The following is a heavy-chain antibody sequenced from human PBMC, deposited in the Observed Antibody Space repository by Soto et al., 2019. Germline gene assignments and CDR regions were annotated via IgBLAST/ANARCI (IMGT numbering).Heavy chain of an antibody. Sequence: QVQLVESGGGVVQPGRSLRLSCAASGFTFSSYAMHWVRQAPGKGLEWVAVISYDGSNKYYADSVKGRFTISRDNSKNTLYLQMNSLRAEDTAVYYCARGRDGDYGKFDYWGQGTLVTVSS. CDR1: GFTFSSYA. D-gene: IGHD4-17*01. CDR2: ISYDGSNK. J-gene: IGHJ4*02. CDR3: ARGRDGDYGKFDY. V-gene: IGHV3-30-3*01.